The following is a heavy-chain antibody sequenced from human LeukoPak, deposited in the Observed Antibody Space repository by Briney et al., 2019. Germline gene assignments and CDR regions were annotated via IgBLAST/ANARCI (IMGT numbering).Heavy chain of an antibody. V-gene: IGHV4-39*01. CDR1: GGSVTSSSYY. CDR3: ARGRRDGYNLEYFDK. D-gene: IGHD5-24*01. Sequence: PSETLSLTCTVSGGSVTSSSYYWGWIRQPPGKGLQWIGSFYYSGSTYYNPSLKSRVTIYVDTSKNQFSLKLSSVTAADTAVYYCARGRRDGYNLEYFDKWGQGTLVTVSS. CDR2: FYYSGST. J-gene: IGHJ4*02.